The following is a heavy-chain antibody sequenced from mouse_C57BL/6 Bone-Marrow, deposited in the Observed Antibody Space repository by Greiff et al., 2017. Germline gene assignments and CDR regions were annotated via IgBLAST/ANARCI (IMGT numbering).Heavy chain of an antibody. D-gene: IGHD1-2*01. CDR2: INPYNGGT. Sequence: EVQLQQSGPVLVKPGASVTMSCKASGYTFTDYYMNWVKQSHGQSLEWLGVINPYNGGTSYNQKFKGKATLTVDKSSSTAYMELNSLTSEDSAVDYGARPLRRGAWFAYWGQGTLVTVAA. V-gene: IGHV1-19*01. CDR3: ARPLRRGAWFAY. J-gene: IGHJ3*01. CDR1: GYTFTDYY.